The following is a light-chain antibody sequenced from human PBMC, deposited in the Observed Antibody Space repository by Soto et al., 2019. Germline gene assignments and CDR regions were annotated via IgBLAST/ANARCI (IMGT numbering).Light chain of an antibody. CDR1: SSNIEKNY. CDR3: GAWDSSLNVRA. V-gene: IGLV1-51*01. CDR2: DNN. Sequence: QSVLTQPPSVSAAPGQKVTISCSGSSSNIEKNYVSWYQQLRGTAPKLLIYDNNKRASGIPDRFSGSKSGTSATLGITGLQTGDEADYYCGAWDSSLNVRAFGGGTKLTVL. J-gene: IGLJ3*02.